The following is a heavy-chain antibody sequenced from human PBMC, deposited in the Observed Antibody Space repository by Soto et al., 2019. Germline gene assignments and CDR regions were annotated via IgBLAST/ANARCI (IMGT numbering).Heavy chain of an antibody. J-gene: IGHJ4*02. V-gene: IGHV3-21*01. Sequence: PGGPLRLSCTASGVTFTRYSMNWVRQAPGKGLEWVSSISSTTNYIYYADSMKGRFTVSRDNAKNSVYLEMNSLSAEDTAVYYCARESEDLTSNFDYWGQGTLVTVSS. CDR3: ARESEDLTSNFDY. CDR1: GVTFTRYS. CDR2: ISSTTNYI.